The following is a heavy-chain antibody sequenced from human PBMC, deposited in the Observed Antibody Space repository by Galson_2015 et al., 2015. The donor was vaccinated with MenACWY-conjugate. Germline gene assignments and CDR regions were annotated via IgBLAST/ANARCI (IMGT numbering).Heavy chain of an antibody. D-gene: IGHD6-13*01. CDR1: GYIFTNFG. Sequence: SVKVSCKAAGYIFTNFGITWVRKAPGQGLEWMGWISTYNGNANYAQKVRDRVMMTTDTSTNTVHMELKSLTSDDTAVYFCARDPIGRHDSSSWFWIDWGQGTPVTVSS. CDR2: ISTYNGNA. CDR3: ARDPIGRHDSSSWFWID. J-gene: IGHJ4*02. V-gene: IGHV1-18*01.